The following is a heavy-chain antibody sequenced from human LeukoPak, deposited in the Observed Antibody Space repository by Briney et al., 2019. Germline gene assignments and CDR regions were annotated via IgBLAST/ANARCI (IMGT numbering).Heavy chain of an antibody. CDR3: AGHSSSGWYAEYFQH. V-gene: IGHV4-59*08. CDR1: GGSISSYY. D-gene: IGHD6-19*01. CDR2: IYYSGST. J-gene: IGHJ1*01. Sequence: PSETLSLTCTVSGGSISSYYWSWIRQPPGRGLEWIGYIYYSGSTNYNPSLKSRVTISVDTSKNQFSLKLSSVTAADTAVYYCAGHSSSGWYAEYFQHWGQGTLVTVSS.